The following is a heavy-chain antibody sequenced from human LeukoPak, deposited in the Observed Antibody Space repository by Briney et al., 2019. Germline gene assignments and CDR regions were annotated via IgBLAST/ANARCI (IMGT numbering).Heavy chain of an antibody. CDR3: ARASSSSWYYFDY. Sequence: ASVTVSCKASGYTFTGYYMHWVRQAPGQGLEWMGWINPNSGGTNYAQKFQGRVTMTRDTSISTAYMELSRLRSDDTAVYYCARASSSSWYYFDYWGQGTLVTVSS. CDR1: GYTFTGYY. J-gene: IGHJ4*02. D-gene: IGHD6-13*01. V-gene: IGHV1-2*02. CDR2: INPNSGGT.